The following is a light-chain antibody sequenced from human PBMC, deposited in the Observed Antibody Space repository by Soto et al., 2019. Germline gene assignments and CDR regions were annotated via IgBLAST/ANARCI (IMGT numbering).Light chain of an antibody. CDR2: SVS. CDR3: CSYAGSYTYV. J-gene: IGLJ1*01. V-gene: IGLV2-11*01. CDR1: SSDVGGHNY. Sequence: QSALTQPRSVSGSPGQSVTMSCTGTSSDVGGHNYVSWYQQHPGKAPKLMISSVSKRPSGVPDRFSGSKSGNTASLTISGLQAEDEADYYCCSYAGSYTYVFGTGTKVTVL.